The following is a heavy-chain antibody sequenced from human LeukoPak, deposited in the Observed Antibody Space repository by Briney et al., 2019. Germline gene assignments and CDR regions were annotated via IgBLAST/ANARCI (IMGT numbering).Heavy chain of an antibody. Sequence: PGGSLRLSCAASGFTFSNYAMSWVRQAPGKGLEWVSAILGSGGSTCYADPVKGRFTVSRDNSKSTLYLQMNSLRAEDTALYYCAKWGDYDVLTGYYVPDYWGQGALVTVSS. J-gene: IGHJ4*02. V-gene: IGHV3-23*01. D-gene: IGHD3-9*01. CDR3: AKWGDYDVLTGYYVPDY. CDR2: ILGSGGST. CDR1: GFTFSNYA.